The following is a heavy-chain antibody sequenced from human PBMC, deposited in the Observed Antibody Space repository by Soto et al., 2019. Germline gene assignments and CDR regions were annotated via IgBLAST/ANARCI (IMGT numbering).Heavy chain of an antibody. D-gene: IGHD2-15*01. CDR1: DYSISSGYY. J-gene: IGHJ5*02. CDR2: IYQTGST. V-gene: IGHV4-38-2*01. CDR3: ARFTPGVGGFDP. Sequence: QVQLQESGPGLVKPSETMSLTCAVSDYSISSGYYWGWIRQPPGKGLEWVGSIYQTGSTYYNPSLKSRVTLSVDTSENHFSLKLTSVTAADTAVYYCARFTPGVGGFDPWGQGTLVTVSS.